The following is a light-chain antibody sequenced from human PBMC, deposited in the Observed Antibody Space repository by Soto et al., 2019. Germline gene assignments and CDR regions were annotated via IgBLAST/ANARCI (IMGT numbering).Light chain of an antibody. Sequence: ESVVTQSRSTLSLSPGARSTLSCRASQSVSSYLAWYQQKPGKAPRLLXYDASNRATGIPARFSGSGSGKDFTLNISSLEPEDFAVYYCQQRSNWPPRITFGQGTRLEIK. CDR2: DAS. V-gene: IGKV3-11*01. CDR1: QSVSSY. J-gene: IGKJ5*01. CDR3: QQRSNWPPRIT.